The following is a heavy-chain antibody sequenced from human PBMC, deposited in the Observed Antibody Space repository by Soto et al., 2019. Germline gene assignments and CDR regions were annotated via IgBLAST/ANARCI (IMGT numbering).Heavy chain of an antibody. J-gene: IGHJ3*02. Sequence: ASVKVSCKASGYTFTSYGISWVRQAPGQGLEWMGWISAYNGNTNYAQKLQGRVTMTTDTSTSTAYMELRSLRSGDTAVYYCARPRTYYYDSSGLDAFDIWGKGTMVTVSS. D-gene: IGHD3-22*01. CDR3: ARPRTYYYDSSGLDAFDI. CDR2: ISAYNGNT. V-gene: IGHV1-18*04. CDR1: GYTFTSYG.